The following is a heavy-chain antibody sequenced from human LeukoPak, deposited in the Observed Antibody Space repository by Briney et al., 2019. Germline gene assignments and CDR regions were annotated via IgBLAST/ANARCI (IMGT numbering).Heavy chain of an antibody. J-gene: IGHJ6*02. CDR1: GFTFSGFW. V-gene: IGHV3-7*01. Sequence: GGSLRLSRAASGFTFSGFWMTWVRQAPGKGLEWVANINEDGSEKYYVDSVKGRCTISRDNAKKSLSLQMNSLRAEDMGVYYCARGRGIGAWGQGTTVTVPS. CDR2: INEDGSEK. CDR3: ARGRGIGA.